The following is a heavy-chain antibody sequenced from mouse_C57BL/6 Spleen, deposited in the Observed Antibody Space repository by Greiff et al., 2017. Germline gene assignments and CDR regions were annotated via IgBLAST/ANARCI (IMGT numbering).Heavy chain of an antibody. J-gene: IGHJ2*01. CDR2: IYPGDGDT. Sequence: VQLQQSGPELVKPGASVKISCKASGYAFSSSWMNWVKQRPGKGLEWIGRIYPGDGDTNYNGKFKGKATLTADKSSSTAYMQLSSLTSEDSAVCFCARQDYGSSHDYWGQGTTLTVSS. CDR1: GYAFSSSW. D-gene: IGHD1-1*01. V-gene: IGHV1-82*01. CDR3: ARQDYGSSHDY.